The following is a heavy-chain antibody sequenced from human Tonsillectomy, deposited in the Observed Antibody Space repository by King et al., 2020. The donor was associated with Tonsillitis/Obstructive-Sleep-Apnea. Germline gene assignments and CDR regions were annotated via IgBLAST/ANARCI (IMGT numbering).Heavy chain of an antibody. D-gene: IGHD6-19*01. Sequence: VQLVESGGGLVQPGGSLRLSCAASGFTFSSYWMHWVRQAPGKGLVWVSRINSDGSSTSYADSVKGRFTISRDNAKNTLYLQMNSLRAEDTAVYYCASDPVVSISSGLNWFDPWGQGTLVTVSS. CDR2: INSDGSST. CDR1: GFTFSSYW. V-gene: IGHV3-74*01. J-gene: IGHJ5*02. CDR3: ASDPVVSISSGLNWFDP.